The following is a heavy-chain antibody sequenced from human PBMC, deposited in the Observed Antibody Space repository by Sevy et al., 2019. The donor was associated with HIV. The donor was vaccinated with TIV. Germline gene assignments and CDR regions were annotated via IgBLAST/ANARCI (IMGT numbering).Heavy chain of an antibody. CDR3: AREGYYYRSGTYRPPNYYGMDV. J-gene: IGHJ6*02. CDR1: GYTFSSYG. V-gene: IGHV1-18*01. Sequence: ASVKVSCKASGYTFSSYGISWVRQAPGQGLEWMGWISDYNGYTNYAHKFQGRVTMSTETSTRTAYMELRSLRSDDTAVYFCAREGYYYRSGTYRPPNYYGMDVWRQGTAVTVSS. D-gene: IGHD3-10*01. CDR2: ISDYNGYT.